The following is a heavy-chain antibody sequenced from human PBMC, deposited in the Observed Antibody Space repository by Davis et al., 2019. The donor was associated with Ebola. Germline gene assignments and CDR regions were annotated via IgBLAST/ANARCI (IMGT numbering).Heavy chain of an antibody. J-gene: IGHJ4*02. Sequence: SVKVSCKASGGTFSSYAISWVRQAPGQGLEWMGGIIPIFGTANYAQKFQGRVTITADESTSTAYMELSSLRSEDTAVYYCARDSNKYSSSWYEFAAVYWGQGTLVTVSS. V-gene: IGHV1-69*13. D-gene: IGHD6-13*01. CDR2: IIPIFGTA. CDR3: ARDSNKYSSSWYEFAAVY. CDR1: GGTFSSYA.